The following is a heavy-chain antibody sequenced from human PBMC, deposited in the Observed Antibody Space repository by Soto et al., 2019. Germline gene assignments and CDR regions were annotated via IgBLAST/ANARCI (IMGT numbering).Heavy chain of an antibody. CDR1: GYTFTSYG. CDR2: ISAYNGNT. D-gene: IGHD6-19*01. V-gene: IGHV1-18*01. J-gene: IGHJ6*02. Sequence: GASVKVSCKASGYTFTSYGISWVRQAPGQGLEWMGWISAYNGNTNYAQKLQGRVTMTTDTSASTAYMELRSLRSDDTAVYYCARPIAVAGSTRYYYYGMDVWGQGTTVTVSS. CDR3: ARPIAVAGSTRYYYYGMDV.